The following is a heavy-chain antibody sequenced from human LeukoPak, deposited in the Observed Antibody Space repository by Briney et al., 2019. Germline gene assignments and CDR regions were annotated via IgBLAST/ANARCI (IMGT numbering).Heavy chain of an antibody. Sequence: GSSLTLSCAPSAPTVSSYATDWVRHAPGKGLEWVAVISYDVSNKYYADSVKGRFTTSRDNSKNTLYLQMNSLRAEDTAVYYCARDLLAAADDYWGQGTLVTVSS. CDR3: ARDLLAAADDY. D-gene: IGHD6-13*01. CDR2: ISYDVSNK. V-gene: IGHV3-30*04. CDR1: APTVSSYA. J-gene: IGHJ4*02.